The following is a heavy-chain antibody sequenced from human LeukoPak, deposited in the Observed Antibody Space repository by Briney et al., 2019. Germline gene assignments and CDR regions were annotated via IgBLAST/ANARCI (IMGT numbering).Heavy chain of an antibody. V-gene: IGHV3-9*01. D-gene: IGHD6-19*01. CDR3: AKDGGIAVAGKEGFDY. Sequence: GGSLRLSCAASGFTFDDYAMHWVRQAPGKGLEWVSGISWNSGSIGYADSVKGRFTISRDNSKNTLYLHMNSLRAEDTAVYHCAKDGGIAVAGKEGFDYWGQGTLVTVSS. J-gene: IGHJ4*02. CDR2: ISWNSGSI. CDR1: GFTFDDYA.